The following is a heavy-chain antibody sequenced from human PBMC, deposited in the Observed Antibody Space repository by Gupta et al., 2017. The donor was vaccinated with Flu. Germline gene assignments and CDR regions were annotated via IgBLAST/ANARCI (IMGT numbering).Heavy chain of an antibody. CDR2: IYWDDDK. J-gene: IGHJ5*02. Sequence: QITLKESGPTLVKPTQTLTLTCTFSGFSLSTSGVGVGWIRQPPGKALEWLALIYWDDDKRYSPSLKSRLTITKDTSKNQVVLTMTNMDPVDTATYYCAHRDIAAHNLAYNWFDPWGQGTLVTVSS. CDR3: AHRDIAAHNLAYNWFDP. CDR1: GFSLSTSGVG. V-gene: IGHV2-5*02. D-gene: IGHD6-6*01.